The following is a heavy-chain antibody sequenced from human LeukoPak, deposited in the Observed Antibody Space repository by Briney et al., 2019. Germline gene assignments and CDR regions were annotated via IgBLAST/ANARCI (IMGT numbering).Heavy chain of an antibody. CDR3: ASDSSGYFGP. CDR1: GFTFSDYY. D-gene: IGHD3-22*01. J-gene: IGHJ5*02. Sequence: GGSLRLSCAASGFTFSDYYMNWIRQAPGRGLEWLSYISSTGSAMYYADSVEGRFTISRDNAKNSLYLQMNSLRAEDTAVYYCASDSSGYFGPWGQGTLVTVSS. CDR2: ISSTGSAM. V-gene: IGHV3-11*01.